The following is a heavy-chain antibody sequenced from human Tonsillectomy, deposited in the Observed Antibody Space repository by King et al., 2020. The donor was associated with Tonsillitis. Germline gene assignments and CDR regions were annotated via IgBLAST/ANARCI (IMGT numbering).Heavy chain of an antibody. Sequence: VQLVESGGGVVQPGRSLRLSCAASGFTFSTYGMHWVRQAPGKGLEWVAIISSDGSKNYYADSVKGRFTISRDNSKYTLYLQMNSLRAEDTAVYYCAKDIYTSTSPCYWGAGTLVTVSS. CDR3: AKDIYTSTSPCY. J-gene: IGHJ4*02. CDR1: GFTFSTYG. D-gene: IGHD6-6*01. CDR2: ISSDGSKN. V-gene: IGHV3-30*18.